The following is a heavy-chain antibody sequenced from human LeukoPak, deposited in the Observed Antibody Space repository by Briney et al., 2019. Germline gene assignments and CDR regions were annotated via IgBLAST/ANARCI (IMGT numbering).Heavy chain of an antibody. D-gene: IGHD1-26*01. Sequence: SETLSLTCTVPGGPISSYYWSLIRQLPRKGLEWIGYIHYSGSTNYNPSLKSRVTITVDTSKNQFSLNLNSVTAADTALYYCACGTYYYFDYWGQGTLVTVSS. J-gene: IGHJ4*02. CDR2: IHYSGST. V-gene: IGHV4-59*01. CDR1: GGPISSYY. CDR3: ACGTYYYFDY.